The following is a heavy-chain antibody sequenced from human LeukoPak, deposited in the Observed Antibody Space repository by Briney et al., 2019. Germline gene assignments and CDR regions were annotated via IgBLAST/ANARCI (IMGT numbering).Heavy chain of an antibody. CDR3: AKDVDNFGVVGYMDV. CDR1: GFTFSSYA. J-gene: IGHJ6*03. V-gene: IGHV3-30-3*01. CDR2: ISYDGSNK. Sequence: GGSLRLSCAASGFTFSSYAMHWVRQAPGKGLEWVAVISYDGSNKYYADSVKGRFTISRDNSKNTLYLQMNSLRAEDTAVYYCAKDVDNFGVVGYMDVWGKGTTVTVSS. D-gene: IGHD3-3*01.